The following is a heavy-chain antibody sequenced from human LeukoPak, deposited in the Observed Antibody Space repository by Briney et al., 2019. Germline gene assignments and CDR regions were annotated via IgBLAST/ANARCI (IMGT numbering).Heavy chain of an antibody. CDR3: VRDEYTSGFAY. Sequence: GGSLRLSCAASGFTFANYAMSWVRQAPGKGLEWVSAVRGSSDDTFYADSVKGRFTISRDNSNSTLYLQLNSLTDEDTAVYYCVRDEYTSGFAYWGQGTPVTVSS. V-gene: IGHV3-23*01. CDR2: VRGSSDDT. J-gene: IGHJ4*02. D-gene: IGHD6-19*01. CDR1: GFTFANYA.